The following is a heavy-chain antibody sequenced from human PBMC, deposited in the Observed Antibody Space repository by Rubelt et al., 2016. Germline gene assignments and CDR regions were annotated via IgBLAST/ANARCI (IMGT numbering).Heavy chain of an antibody. CDR1: GGSISSSSYY. Sequence: LQLQESGPGLEKPSETLSLTCTVSGGSISSSSYYWGWIRQPPGKGLEWVANIKQDGSEKYYVDSVEGRFTISRENAANSVYLQMDSRRAEDTAVYYCARLYRGPDYWGQGTLVTVSS. CDR3: ARLYRGPDY. V-gene: IGHV3-7*01. J-gene: IGHJ4*02. CDR2: IKQDGSEK. D-gene: IGHD5-12*01.